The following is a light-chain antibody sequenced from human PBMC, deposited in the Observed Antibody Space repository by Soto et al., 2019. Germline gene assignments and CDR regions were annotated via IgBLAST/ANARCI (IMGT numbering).Light chain of an antibody. CDR1: PSVSNS. J-gene: IGKJ1*01. Sequence: ESVLTQSPATLSLSPGERATLSCRASPSVSNSLAWYQHKPGQAPRLLIYDASNRATGVPTRFSGSGSGTDFTLTISSLEPEDFAVYYCQQYNNWPGTFGQGTKVEIK. V-gene: IGKV3-11*01. CDR2: DAS. CDR3: QQYNNWPGT.